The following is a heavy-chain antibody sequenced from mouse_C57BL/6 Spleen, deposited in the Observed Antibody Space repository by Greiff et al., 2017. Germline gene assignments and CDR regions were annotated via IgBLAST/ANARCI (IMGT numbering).Heavy chain of an antibody. CDR3: AMDEGWSGGFAY. V-gene: IGHV1-76*01. Sequence: QVQLQQSGAELVRPGASVKLSCKASGYTFTDYYINWVKQRPGQGLEWIARIYPGSGNTYYNEKFKGKATLTAEKSSSTAYMQLSSLTSEDSAVYFCAMDEGWSGGFAYWGQGTLVTVSA. J-gene: IGHJ3*01. CDR1: GYTFTDYY. D-gene: IGHD2-3*01. CDR2: IYPGSGNT.